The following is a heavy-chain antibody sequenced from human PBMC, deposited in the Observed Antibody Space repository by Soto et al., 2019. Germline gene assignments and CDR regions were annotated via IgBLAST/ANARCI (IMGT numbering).Heavy chain of an antibody. V-gene: IGHV3-73*01. J-gene: IGHJ5*02. Sequence: PGGSLRLSCAASGFTFSGSAMHWVRQASGKGLEWVGRIRSKANSYATAYAASVKGRFTISRDDSKNTAYLQMNSLKTEDTAVYYCTTLITMVRGFPLDPWGQGTLVTVSS. CDR1: GFTFSGSA. CDR3: TTLITMVRGFPLDP. CDR2: IRSKANSYAT. D-gene: IGHD3-10*01.